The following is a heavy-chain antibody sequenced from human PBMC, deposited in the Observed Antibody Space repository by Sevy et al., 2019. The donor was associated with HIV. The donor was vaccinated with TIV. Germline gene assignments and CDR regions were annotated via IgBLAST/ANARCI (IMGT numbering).Heavy chain of an antibody. CDR1: GGSITSLY. CDR3: AGENAWGRGYS. CDR2: IYYNGHI. D-gene: IGHD6-25*01. Sequence: SETLSLTCTVSGGSITSLYWNWIRQPPGKGLEWIANIYYNGHINYNPSLRSRVTLSLDTSKNQFSLRLSSVTAANTAMYYCAGENAWGRGYSWGQGTLVTVSS. V-gene: IGHV4-59*08. J-gene: IGHJ5*02.